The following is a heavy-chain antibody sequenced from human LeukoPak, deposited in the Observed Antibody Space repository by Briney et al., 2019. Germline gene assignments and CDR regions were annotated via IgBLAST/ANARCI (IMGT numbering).Heavy chain of an antibody. CDR3: ANGAFRLYYIDV. J-gene: IGHJ6*03. Sequence: PGGSLRLSCAASGFTFSNYAMSWVRQAPGKGLVWVSRINTDGSSTNYADSVKGRFTISRDNAKNTVYLQMNSLRAEDTAVYYCANGAFRLYYIDVWGKGTTVTVSS. CDR2: INTDGSST. CDR1: GFTFSNYA. V-gene: IGHV3-74*01. D-gene: IGHD3-16*01.